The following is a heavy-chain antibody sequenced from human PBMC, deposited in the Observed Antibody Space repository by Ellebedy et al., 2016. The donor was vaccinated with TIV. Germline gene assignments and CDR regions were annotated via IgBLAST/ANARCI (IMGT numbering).Heavy chain of an antibody. Sequence: ASVKVSCKASGYAFTSYYIHWVRQAPGQGLEWMGVIYPGRGSRTYAQKFQGRVTMTRDTSTSTVYMELSSLRSEDTAVYYCARPAIPGNTSGMDVWGQGTTVTVSS. CDR3: ARPAIPGNTSGMDV. CDR2: IYPGRGSR. CDR1: GYAFTSYY. J-gene: IGHJ6*02. V-gene: IGHV1-46*01. D-gene: IGHD1-14*01.